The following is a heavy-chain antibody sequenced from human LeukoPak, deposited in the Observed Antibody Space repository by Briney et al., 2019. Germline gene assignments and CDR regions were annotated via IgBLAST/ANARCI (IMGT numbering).Heavy chain of an antibody. J-gene: IGHJ4*02. CDR2: YEPESAEM. V-gene: IGHV1-24*01. Sequence: GASVKVSCKISGSTLSELSMHWVRQVPGKGLEWLGGYEPESAEMVHARNFQGRVTMIEDTSTDTAYLELSSLKSEDTAAYYCAAGTYYSLTTVYWGQGTLVTVSS. CDR1: GSTLSELS. D-gene: IGHD3-10*01. CDR3: AAGTYYSLTTVY.